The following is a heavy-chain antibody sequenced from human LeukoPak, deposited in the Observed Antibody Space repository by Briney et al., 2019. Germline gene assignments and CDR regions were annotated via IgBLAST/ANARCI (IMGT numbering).Heavy chain of an antibody. J-gene: IGHJ6*02. CDR2: ISASGSAT. CDR1: GFILSNYG. V-gene: IGHV3-23*01. D-gene: IGHD5-12*01. Sequence: GGSLRLSCAAPGFILSNYGMNWVRQAPGKGLEWVAAISASGSATSYADSVRGRFTISRDNSKNTLYLQMNSLRAEDTAVYYCARDSRGYSGYDLGHGMDVWGQGTTVTVSS. CDR3: ARDSRGYSGYDLGHGMDV.